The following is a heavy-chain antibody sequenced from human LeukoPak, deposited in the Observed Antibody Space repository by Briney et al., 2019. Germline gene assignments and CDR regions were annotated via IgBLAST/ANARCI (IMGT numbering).Heavy chain of an antibody. CDR3: TTGSEYQLLYRPPPYYYGMDV. V-gene: IGHV3-15*01. CDR2: IKSKTDGGTT. J-gene: IGHJ6*02. CDR1: GFTFSNAW. D-gene: IGHD2-2*02. Sequence: GGSLRLSCAASGFTFSNAWMSWVRQAPGKGLEWVGRIKSKTDGGTTDYAAPVKGRFTISRDDSKNTLYLQMNSLKTEDTAVYYCTTGSEYQLLYRPPPYYYGMDVWGQGTTVTVSS.